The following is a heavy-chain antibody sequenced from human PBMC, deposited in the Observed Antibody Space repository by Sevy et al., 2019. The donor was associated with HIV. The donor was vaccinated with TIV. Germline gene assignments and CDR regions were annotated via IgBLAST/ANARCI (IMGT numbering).Heavy chain of an antibody. J-gene: IGHJ4*02. Sequence: GGSLRLSCAASGFTFSSYAMHWVRQAPGKGLEWVAVISYDGSNKYYADSVKGRFTISRDNSNNTLYLQMNSLRAEDTAVYYCARDRVAIHSEYYFDYWGQRTVVTVSS. CDR3: ARDRVAIHSEYYFDY. CDR2: ISYDGSNK. CDR1: GFTFSSYA. V-gene: IGHV3-30-3*01. D-gene: IGHD3-3*01.